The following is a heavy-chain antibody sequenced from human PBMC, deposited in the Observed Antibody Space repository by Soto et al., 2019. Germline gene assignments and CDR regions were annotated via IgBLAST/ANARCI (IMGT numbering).Heavy chain of an antibody. CDR2: VYYSGST. Sequence: SETLSLTCTVSGGSVSSGSYYWGWIRQPPGKGLEWLGYVYYSGSTNYNPSLKSRVTISVDTSKSQFSLKLSSMTAADTAVYYCARLASRGELLFDQWGQGTLVTVSS. CDR1: GGSVSSGSYY. D-gene: IGHD3-16*01. V-gene: IGHV4-61*01. J-gene: IGHJ4*02. CDR3: ARLASRGELLFDQ.